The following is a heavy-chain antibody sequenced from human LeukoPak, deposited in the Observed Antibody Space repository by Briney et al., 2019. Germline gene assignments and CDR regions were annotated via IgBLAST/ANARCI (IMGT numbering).Heavy chain of an antibody. CDR1: GGSISSYY. D-gene: IGHD5-18*01. CDR3: AREPYSHGFYYGMDV. Sequence: SETLSLTCTVSGGSISSYYWSWIRQPPGKGLEWIGYIYYSGSTNYSPSLKSRVTISVDTSKNQFSLNVSSVTAADTAVYYCAREPYSHGFYYGMDVWGKGTTVTVSS. CDR2: IYYSGST. J-gene: IGHJ6*04. V-gene: IGHV4-59*01.